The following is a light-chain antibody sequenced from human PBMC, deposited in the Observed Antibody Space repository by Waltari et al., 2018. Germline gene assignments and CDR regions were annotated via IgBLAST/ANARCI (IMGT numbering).Light chain of an antibody. Sequence: SCRARPSISKYFAWYQQKPGQAPRLLIYDAASRATGIPDRFSGSGSGTDFSLTISRLEPEDSAVYYCQKYGTLPATFGQGTKVEIK. CDR2: DAA. CDR3: QKYGTLPAT. V-gene: IGKV3-20*01. CDR1: PSISKY. J-gene: IGKJ1*01.